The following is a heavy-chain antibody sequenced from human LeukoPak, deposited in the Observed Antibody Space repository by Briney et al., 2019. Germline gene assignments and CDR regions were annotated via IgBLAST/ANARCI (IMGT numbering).Heavy chain of an antibody. CDR1: GYTFPSYF. CDR3: ARDHGAA. V-gene: IGHV3-30-3*01. J-gene: IGHJ5*02. CDR2: ISYDGSNK. D-gene: IGHD1-26*01. Sequence: SCKASGYTFPSYFMHWVRQAPGKGLEWVAVISYDGSNKYYADSVKGRFTISRDNSKNTLYLQMNSLRAEDTAVYYCARDHGAAWGQGTLVTVSS.